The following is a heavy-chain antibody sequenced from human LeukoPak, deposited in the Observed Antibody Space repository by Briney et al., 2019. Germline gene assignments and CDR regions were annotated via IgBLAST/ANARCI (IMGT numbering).Heavy chain of an antibody. Sequence: TSVTLSLTCTVSGGSISSNNYYWGWIRQPPGKGLEWLGSMSYTWNTYNNPSLKSRVTISVDTSKNQFSLRLSSVTAADTAVYFCTRGPQGSSTWYPIWGQGTMVTVSS. V-gene: IGHV4-39*01. J-gene: IGHJ3*02. CDR1: GGSISSNNYY. D-gene: IGHD6-13*01. CDR2: MSYTWNT. CDR3: TRGPQGSSTWYPI.